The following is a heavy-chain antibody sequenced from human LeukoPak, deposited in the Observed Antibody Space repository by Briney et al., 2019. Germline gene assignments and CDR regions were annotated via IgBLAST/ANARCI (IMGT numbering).Heavy chain of an antibody. D-gene: IGHD1-26*01. CDR3: AKGRSGSYSNYFDY. CDR2: IGGSGGST. J-gene: IGHJ4*02. Sequence: GGSLRLSCAASGFTFSSYAMSWVRQAPGKGLEWVSAIGGSGGSTYYADSVKGRFTISRDNSKNTLYLQMNSLRAEDTAVYYCAKGRSGSYSNYFDYWGQGTLVTVSS. CDR1: GFTFSSYA. V-gene: IGHV3-23*01.